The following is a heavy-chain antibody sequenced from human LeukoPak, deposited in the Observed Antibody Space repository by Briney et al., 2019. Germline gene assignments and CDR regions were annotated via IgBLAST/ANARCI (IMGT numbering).Heavy chain of an antibody. CDR2: ISGGGGSK. J-gene: IGHJ4*02. Sequence: GGSLRLSCAASGFTFSSYAMSWVRQAPGKGLEWVSAISGGGGSKYYAGSVKGRFTISRDNSKNTLYLQMNSLRAEDTAVYYCAKRWRAVVAGYYFDYWGQGTPVTVSS. V-gene: IGHV3-23*01. CDR3: AKRWRAVVAGYYFDY. CDR1: GFTFSSYA. D-gene: IGHD2-15*01.